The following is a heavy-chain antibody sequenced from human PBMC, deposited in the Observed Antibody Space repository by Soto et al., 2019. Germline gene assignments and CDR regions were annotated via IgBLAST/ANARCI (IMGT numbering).Heavy chain of an antibody. CDR2: IYYSGST. J-gene: IGHJ6*02. D-gene: IGHD3-3*01. CDR3: ARGLDFWSGYNNTYYYYYGMDV. CDR1: GGSISSYY. V-gene: IGHV4-59*01. Sequence: SETLSLTCTFSGGSISSYYWSLIRQPPGKGLEWIGYIYYSGSTNYNPSLKSRVTISVDTSKNQFSLKLSSVTAADTAVYYCARGLDFWSGYNNTYYYYYGMDVWGQGTTVTVSS.